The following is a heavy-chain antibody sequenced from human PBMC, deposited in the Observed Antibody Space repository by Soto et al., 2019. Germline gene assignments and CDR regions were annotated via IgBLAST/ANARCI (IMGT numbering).Heavy chain of an antibody. CDR3: ARDDYKDGGNNWFDP. V-gene: IGHV4-4*07. CDR1: GGSITNYY. CDR2: MYTKERT. J-gene: IGHJ5*02. D-gene: IGHD3-16*01. Sequence: ETLSLTCTVSGGSITNYYWSWIRQPAGKGLEWIGRMYTKERTNYNLSFKSRVTMSVDTSKNQFSLKLNAVTAADTAVYYCARDDYKDGGNNWFDPWGQGTLGTVSS.